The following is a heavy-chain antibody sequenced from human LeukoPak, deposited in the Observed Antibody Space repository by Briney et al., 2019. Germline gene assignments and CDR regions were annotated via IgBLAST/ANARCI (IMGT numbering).Heavy chain of an antibody. V-gene: IGHV4-61*02. CDR1: GGSINNGNFF. Sequence: PSQTLSLTCTVSGGSINNGNFFWTWIRQPAGKGLEWIGRVHTSGSTNSNPSLDSLPTTSLNTSKTQFSLKVSSVTAADTAVYYCARGSRIDNLAFWGQGTLVSASS. J-gene: IGHJ4*02. D-gene: IGHD1-20*01. CDR3: ARGSRIDNLAF. CDR2: VHTSGST.